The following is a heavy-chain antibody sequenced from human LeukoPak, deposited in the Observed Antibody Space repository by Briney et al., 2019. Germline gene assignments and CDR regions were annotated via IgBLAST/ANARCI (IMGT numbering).Heavy chain of an antibody. CDR3: ARDYYGMDV. CDR1: GHTFTNYA. CDR2: INTDNGNT. V-gene: IGHV1-3*04. J-gene: IGHJ6*04. Sequence: ASVTVSCKASGHTFTNYAIHWVRQAPGQRLEWMGWINTDNGNTKYSQRFQGRVTATRDTSASTAYMELSSLRSEDTAVYYCARDYYGMDVWGKGTTVTVSS.